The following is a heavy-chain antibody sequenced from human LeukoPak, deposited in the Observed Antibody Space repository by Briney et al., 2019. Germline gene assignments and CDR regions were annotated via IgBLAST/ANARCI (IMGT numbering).Heavy chain of an antibody. CDR3: ARQGGDPGYYSFDF. CDR1: VGSIRSSQDY. J-gene: IGHJ4*02. V-gene: IGHV4-39*01. D-gene: IGHD4-17*01. Sequence: PSETLSLTCSVSVGSIRSSQDYCGWVRPPAGQGREWIASVYYSGSTYHTTPLRSRVTISIATSKHQFSLKLTSVTAEDTAVFYCARQGGDPGYYSFDFWGPGTLVTVSS. CDR2: VYYSGST.